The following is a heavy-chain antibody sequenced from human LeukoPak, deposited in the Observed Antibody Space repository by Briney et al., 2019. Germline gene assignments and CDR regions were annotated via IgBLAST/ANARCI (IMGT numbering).Heavy chain of an antibody. CDR1: GFTFSSYW. Sequence: GGSLRLSCAASGFTFSSYWLSWVRQAPGKGLEWVANIKQDGSEKYYVDSLKGRFTVSRDNAKNALYLQINSLRVGDTAVYYCARVGAARYYYYYMDVWGKGTTVTVSS. V-gene: IGHV3-7*01. CDR2: IKQDGSEK. D-gene: IGHD1-26*01. J-gene: IGHJ6*03. CDR3: ARVGAARYYYYYMDV.